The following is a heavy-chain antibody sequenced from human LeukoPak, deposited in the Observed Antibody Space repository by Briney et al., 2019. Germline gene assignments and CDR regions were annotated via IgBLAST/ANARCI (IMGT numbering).Heavy chain of an antibody. V-gene: IGHV1-46*01. CDR1: GYTFTSYH. CDR3: ARDYVDDIPMIKDY. D-gene: IGHD2-8*01. CDR2: INLSGGST. Sequence: ASVTVSCTASGYTFTSYHMHWVRQAPGQGLEWMGKINLSGGSTTYAQKFQGRVTMTRDTSTSTVYMELSSLRSEDTAVYYCARDYVDDIPMIKDYWGQGSLVTVSS. J-gene: IGHJ4*02.